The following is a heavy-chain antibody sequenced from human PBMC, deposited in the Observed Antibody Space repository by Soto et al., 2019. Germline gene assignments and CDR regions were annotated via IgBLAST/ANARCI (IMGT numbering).Heavy chain of an antibody. CDR2: ISSSGTGI. CDR3: ARAYPDAFDI. J-gene: IGHJ3*02. V-gene: IGHV3-11*01. CDR1: GFTFSDYY. D-gene: IGHD2-2*01. Sequence: QMQLVESGGGLVKPGGSLRLSCAASGFTFSDYYMTWIRQAPGKGLEWVSYISSSGTGIYYPDSVKGRFTISRDNAKKSLYLQMSSLRAEDTAVYFCARAYPDAFDIWGQGTLVTVSS.